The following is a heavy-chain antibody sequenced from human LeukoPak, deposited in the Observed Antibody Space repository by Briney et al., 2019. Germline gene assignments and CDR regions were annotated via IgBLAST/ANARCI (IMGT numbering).Heavy chain of an antibody. CDR3: ARATMASGWFDP. D-gene: IGHD4/OR15-4a*01. CDR1: GYTFTGYY. Sequence: ASVKVSCKASGYTFTGYYMHWVRQAPGQGLEWMGWINPNSGDTNYAQKFQGRVTMTRDTSISTAYMELSRLRSDDTAVYYCARATMASGWFDPWGQGTLVTVSS. CDR2: INPNSGDT. J-gene: IGHJ5*02. V-gene: IGHV1-2*02.